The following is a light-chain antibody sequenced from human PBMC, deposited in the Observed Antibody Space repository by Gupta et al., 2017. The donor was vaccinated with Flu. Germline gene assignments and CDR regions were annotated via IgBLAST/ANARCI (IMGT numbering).Light chain of an antibody. CDR1: QDSKKS. Sequence: DLQMSQSPSSLSSSVVDRVTITCLASQDSKKSLNWFQQKPGQAPRLLVHGASSLHTGVPARFSGIGSGTDFNLTIAGLVPEDVATYFCLKDGILPYTFGLGTKLEMK. CDR2: GAS. J-gene: IGKJ2*01. V-gene: IGKV1-33*01. CDR3: LKDGILPYT.